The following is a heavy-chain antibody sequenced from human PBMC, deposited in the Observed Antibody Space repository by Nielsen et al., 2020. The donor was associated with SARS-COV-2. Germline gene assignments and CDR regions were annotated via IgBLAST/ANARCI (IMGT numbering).Heavy chain of an antibody. J-gene: IGHJ6*02. D-gene: IGHD4-23*01. Sequence: SVKVSCKASGYTFTGYYMHWVRQAPGQGLEWMGGIIPIFGTANYAQKFQGRVTITADESTSTAYMELSSLRSEDTAVYYCARDQSYGGNSLYYYYGMDVWGQGTTVTVSS. V-gene: IGHV1-69*13. CDR2: IIPIFGTA. CDR3: ARDQSYGGNSLYYYYGMDV. CDR1: GYTFTGYY.